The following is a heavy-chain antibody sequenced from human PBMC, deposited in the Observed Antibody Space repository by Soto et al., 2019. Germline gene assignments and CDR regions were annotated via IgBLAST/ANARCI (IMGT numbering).Heavy chain of an antibody. CDR2: ISYDGSDE. Sequence: QVQLVESGGGVVQPGRSLRLSCAASGFTFSSHGMHWVRQAPGKGLEWVAVISYDGSDESYADPVKGRFTISRDNSKNTLYLQMNSLRPEDTAVYYCARDQISGDYGDPFDYWGQGTLVTVSS. D-gene: IGHD4-17*01. CDR3: ARDQISGDYGDPFDY. CDR1: GFTFSSHG. V-gene: IGHV3-30*03. J-gene: IGHJ4*02.